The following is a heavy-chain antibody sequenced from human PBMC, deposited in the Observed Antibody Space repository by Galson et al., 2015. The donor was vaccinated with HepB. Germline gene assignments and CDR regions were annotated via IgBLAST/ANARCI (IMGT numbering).Heavy chain of an antibody. J-gene: IGHJ5*02. CDR1: GFSFNNYF. D-gene: IGHD6-19*01. CDR3: ARESSDWHTVDL. V-gene: IGHV3-21*01. Sequence: SLRLSCATSGFSFNNYFMNWVRQAPGKGLEWVSSISNGGNYTYYADSMKGRFIISRDDAKSSLSLQMNSLRAEDTAVYYCARESSDWHTVDLWGQGTLVTVSS. CDR2: ISNGGNYT.